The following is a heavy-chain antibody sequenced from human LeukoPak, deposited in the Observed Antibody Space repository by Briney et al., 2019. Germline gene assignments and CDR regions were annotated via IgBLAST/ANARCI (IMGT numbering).Heavy chain of an antibody. CDR1: GFSFSSYA. Sequence: GGSLRLSCAASGFSFSSYAMSWVRQAPGKGLEWVSAISGSGGSTYYADSVKGRFTISRDNSKNTLYLQMNSLRAEDTAVYYRAKDRSQLARFDYWGQGTLVSVSS. V-gene: IGHV3-23*01. D-gene: IGHD6-6*01. CDR3: AKDRSQLARFDY. J-gene: IGHJ4*02. CDR2: ISGSGGST.